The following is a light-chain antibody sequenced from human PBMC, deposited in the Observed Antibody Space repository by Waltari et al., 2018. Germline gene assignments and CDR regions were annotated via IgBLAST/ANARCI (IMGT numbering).Light chain of an antibody. CDR1: QSVGNN. CDR3: HQYNHWPTFT. J-gene: IGKJ2*01. CDR2: GAS. V-gene: IGKV3-15*01. Sequence: EIEMTQSPATLSVSPGERVTLSCRASQSVGNNLAWYQQRPGQAPRLLIYGASTRDTDISDRFSGSGSGTDFTLTISALQSEDLAVYYCHQYNHWPTFTFGQGTKLQIE.